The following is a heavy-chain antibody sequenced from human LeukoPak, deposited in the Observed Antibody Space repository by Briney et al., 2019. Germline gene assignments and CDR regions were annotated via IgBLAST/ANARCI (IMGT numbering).Heavy chain of an antibody. V-gene: IGHV3-11*04. Sequence: GGSLRLSCAASGFTFSDYFMSWIRQAPGKGLEWVSYITNSGSTIYYADSVKGRFTISRDNAKNSLYLQMNSLRAEDTAVYYCAGSDTIGYLPREWDYWYFDRWGRGTLVTVSS. CDR3: AGSDTIGYLPREWDYWYFDR. CDR1: GFTFSDYF. J-gene: IGHJ2*01. D-gene: IGHD3-22*01. CDR2: ITNSGSTI.